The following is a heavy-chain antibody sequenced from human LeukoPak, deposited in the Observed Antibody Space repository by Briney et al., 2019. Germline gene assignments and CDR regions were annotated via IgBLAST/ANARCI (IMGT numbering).Heavy chain of an antibody. V-gene: IGHV1-46*01. Sequence: ASVKVSCKASGYTFTSYYMHWVRQAPGQGLEWMGIINPSGGSTSYAQKFQGRVTMTRDTSTSTVYMELSSMRSEDTAVYYCARARGVIPRDYWVQGTLVTVSS. D-gene: IGHD3-10*01. J-gene: IGHJ4*02. CDR3: ARARGVIPRDY. CDR1: GYTFTSYY. CDR2: INPSGGST.